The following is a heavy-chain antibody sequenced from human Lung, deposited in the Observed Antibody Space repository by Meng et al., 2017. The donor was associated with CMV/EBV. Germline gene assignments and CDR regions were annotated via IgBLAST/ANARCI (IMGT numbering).Heavy chain of an antibody. CDR2: IKQDGSEK. V-gene: IGHV3-7*01. CDR3: ARVSGIAVAGTLGFGYYYYDMDV. D-gene: IGHD6-19*01. Sequence: GEXXKISCEASGYTFSSYWVSWVRQAPGKGLEWVANIKQDGSEKYYVDSVKGRFTIYRDNAKNSLYLQMNSLRAEDTAVYYSARVSGIAVAGTLGFGYYYYDMDVWXQGTXVTVSS. J-gene: IGHJ6*02. CDR1: GYTFSSYW.